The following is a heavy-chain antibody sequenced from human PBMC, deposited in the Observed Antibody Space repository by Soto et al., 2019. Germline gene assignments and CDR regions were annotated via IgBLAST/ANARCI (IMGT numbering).Heavy chain of an antibody. D-gene: IGHD3-22*01. CDR1: GFTFNTYW. J-gene: IGHJ4*02. CDR3: ATGGSGYFTY. CDR2: IKSDGSYT. Sequence: EVQLVESGGGLVQPGGSLRLSCAASGFTFNTYWMQWVRQAPGKGLVWVSRIKSDGSYTNYADSVKGRFTISRDNAKNKLFLQMNSLGAEATAVYYCATGGSGYFTYWGQGTLVTVSS. V-gene: IGHV3-74*01.